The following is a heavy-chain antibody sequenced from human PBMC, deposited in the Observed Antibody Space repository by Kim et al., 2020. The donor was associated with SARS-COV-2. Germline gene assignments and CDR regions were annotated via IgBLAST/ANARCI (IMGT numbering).Heavy chain of an antibody. CDR1: GFTFSTYW. D-gene: IGHD1-26*01. CDR2: IKSDGSSR. V-gene: IGHV3-74*01. J-gene: IGHJ6*02. CDR3: ARDGDSAYYYGLDV. Sequence: GGSLRLSCVASGFTFSTYWMHWVRQAPGKGLVWVSRIKSDGSSRNYADSVKGRFTISRDNAKNTLYLQMSGLRAEDTAVYYCARDGDSAYYYGLDVWGQGTTVTVSS.